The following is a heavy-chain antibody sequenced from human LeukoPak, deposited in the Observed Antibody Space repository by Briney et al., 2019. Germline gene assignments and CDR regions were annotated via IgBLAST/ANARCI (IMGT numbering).Heavy chain of an antibody. CDR2: ISSSGSTI. CDR3: ARDVGWVGATNYMDV. D-gene: IGHD1-26*01. Sequence: KPGGSLRLSCAASGSTFSDYYMSWIRQAPGKGLEWVSYISSSGSTIYYADSVKGRFTISRDNAKNSLYLQMNSLRAEDTSVYYCARDVGWVGATNYMDVWGKGTTVTVSS. V-gene: IGHV3-11*04. CDR1: GSTFSDYY. J-gene: IGHJ6*03.